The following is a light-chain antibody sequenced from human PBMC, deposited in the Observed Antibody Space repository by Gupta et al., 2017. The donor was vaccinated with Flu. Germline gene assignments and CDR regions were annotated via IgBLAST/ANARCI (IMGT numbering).Light chain of an antibody. V-gene: IGLV1-44*01. J-gene: IGLJ3*02. CDR2: NNS. Sequence: RVTISCSGSSSNIESNPVNWYQQVPGTAPRLLIYNNSQRPSGVPARFSGSKSGISASLAISGLQSEDEADYYCAAWDDSLKGGVFGGGTKLTVL. CDR3: AAWDDSLKGGV. CDR1: SSNIESNP.